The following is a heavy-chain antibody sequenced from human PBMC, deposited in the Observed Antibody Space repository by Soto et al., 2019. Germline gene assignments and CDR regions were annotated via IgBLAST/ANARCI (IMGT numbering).Heavy chain of an antibody. V-gene: IGHV3-20*04. J-gene: IGHJ6*02. CDR3: ARVAGYCSSTSCYAAGYYYYGMDV. Sequence: GGSLRLSCAASGFTFDDYGMSWVRQAPGKGLEWVSGINWNGGSTGYADSVKGRFTISRDNAKNSLHLQMNSLRAEDTALYYCARVAGYCSSTSCYAAGYYYYGMDVWGQGTTVTVS. CDR1: GFTFDDYG. CDR2: INWNGGST. D-gene: IGHD2-2*01.